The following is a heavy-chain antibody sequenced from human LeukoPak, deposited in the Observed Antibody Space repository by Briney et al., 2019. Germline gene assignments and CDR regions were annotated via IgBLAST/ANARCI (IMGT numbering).Heavy chain of an antibody. CDR2: TYYRSKLYN. Sequence: SQTLSLTCAISGDSFSSNSAAWNWLRQSPSRGLEWLGRTYYRSKLYNDYAVSVKSLITINPDTSKNQFSLQLNSVTPEDTAVYYCARGGGDSSSWYGNWGQGTLVTVSS. CDR3: ARGGGDSSSWYGN. J-gene: IGHJ4*02. V-gene: IGHV6-1*01. CDR1: GDSFSSNSAA. D-gene: IGHD6-13*01.